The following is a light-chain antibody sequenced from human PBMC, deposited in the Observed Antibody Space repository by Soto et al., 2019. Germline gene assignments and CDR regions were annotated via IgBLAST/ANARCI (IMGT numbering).Light chain of an antibody. J-gene: IGLJ1*01. CDR1: SSDVGSYNL. CDR3: CSYAGSSPYV. Sequence: QSALTQPASVSGSPGQSITISCTGTSSDVGSYNLVSWYQQHPGKAPKRMIYEDNKRPSGVSNRFSGSKSGNTASLTISGLQAEDEADYYCCSYAGSSPYVFGTGTKVTVL. CDR2: EDN. V-gene: IGLV2-23*01.